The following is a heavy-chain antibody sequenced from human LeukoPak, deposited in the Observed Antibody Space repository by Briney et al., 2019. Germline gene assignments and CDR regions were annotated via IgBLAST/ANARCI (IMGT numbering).Heavy chain of an antibody. CDR3: TTERGYSGYDN. V-gene: IGHV3-15*01. J-gene: IGHJ4*02. CDR1: GLTFKNAC. D-gene: IGHD5-12*01. CDR2: IKSKTDGGTA. Sequence: PGGSLRLSCAASGLTFKNACMSWVRQGPGKGLEWVGRIKSKTDGGTADHATPVEGRFTISRDDSKNTLYLQMNSLKTEDTAVYYCTTERGYSGYDNWGQGTLVTVSS.